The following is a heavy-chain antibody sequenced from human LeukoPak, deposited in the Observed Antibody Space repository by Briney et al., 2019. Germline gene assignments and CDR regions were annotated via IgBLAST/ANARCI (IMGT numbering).Heavy chain of an antibody. CDR2: ISGYNGNT. CDR1: GYTFTSYG. CDR3: ARDPTIFGVAGTNWFDP. D-gene: IGHD3-3*01. Sequence: ASVKVSCKASGYTFTSYGISWVRQAPGQGLEWMGWISGYNGNTNYAQKFQGRVTMTTDTSTSTAYMELRNLRSDDTAVYYCARDPTIFGVAGTNWFDPWGQGTLVTVSS. V-gene: IGHV1-18*01. J-gene: IGHJ5*02.